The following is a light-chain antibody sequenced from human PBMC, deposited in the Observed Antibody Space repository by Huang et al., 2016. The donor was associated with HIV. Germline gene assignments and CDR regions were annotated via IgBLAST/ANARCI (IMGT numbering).Light chain of an antibody. CDR2: LAS. Sequence: DIVMTQSPDSLAVPLGERATIKCKSSRSVFYSSKKNNCVAWYHQKPGQSPKLLIYLASTRESGVPDRFSGSGSGTDFTLTISSLQAEDVAVYYCQQFYSTPWTFGQGTKVEVK. V-gene: IGKV4-1*01. CDR1: RSVFYSSKKNNC. CDR3: QQFYSTPWT. J-gene: IGKJ1*01.